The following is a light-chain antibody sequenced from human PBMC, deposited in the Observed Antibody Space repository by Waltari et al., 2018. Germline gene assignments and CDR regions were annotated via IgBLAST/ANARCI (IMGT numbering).Light chain of an antibody. V-gene: IGKV1-5*03. CDR2: HAS. Sequence: DIQMAQSPPALSASVGDRVTITCRASQSISTWLAWYQQKPGKAPKLLIFHASTLESGVPSTFSGSGVGTEFTLTIISLQPDDFATYYCQQYNSYSRPFGQGTKVEIK. J-gene: IGKJ1*01. CDR1: QSISTW. CDR3: QQYNSYSRP.